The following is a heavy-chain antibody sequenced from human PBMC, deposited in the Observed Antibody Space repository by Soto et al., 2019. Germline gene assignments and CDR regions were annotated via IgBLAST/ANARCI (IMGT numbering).Heavy chain of an antibody. J-gene: IGHJ4*02. D-gene: IGHD3-16*01. CDR1: GFTFSAYY. CDR3: AKGRTFFDF. Sequence: QVQLVESGGGLVRPGGPLRLSFAASGFTFSAYYMTWIRQTPGKGLEWVSYISSSGTTIYYADSVRGRFTISRDNAKNSLYLQMDSLRAEDAAVYYCAKGRTFFDFWGQGTLVTVSS. CDR2: ISSSGTTI. V-gene: IGHV3-11*01.